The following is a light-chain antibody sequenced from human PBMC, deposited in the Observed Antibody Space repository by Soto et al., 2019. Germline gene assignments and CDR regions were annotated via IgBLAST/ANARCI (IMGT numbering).Light chain of an antibody. V-gene: IGKV1-17*01. J-gene: IGKJ5*01. CDR3: LQPNSYPLIT. CDR2: AAS. CDR1: QGIRND. Sequence: DIQMTQSPSSLSASVGVRVTITCRASQGIRNDLGWYQQKQGKAPKRLIYAASSLQSGVPSRFSSSGSGTEFALTISSLQPEDFATYYCLQPNSYPLITVGQGTRLEIK.